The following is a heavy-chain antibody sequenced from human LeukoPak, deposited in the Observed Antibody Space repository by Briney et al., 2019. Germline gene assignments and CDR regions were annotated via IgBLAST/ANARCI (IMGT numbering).Heavy chain of an antibody. D-gene: IGHD6-19*01. CDR2: IWYDGSNK. Sequence: PSGGSLRLSCAASGFTFSSYGMHWVRQAPGKGLEWVAVIWYDGSNKYYADSVKGRFTISRDNSKNTLYLQMNSLRAEDTAVYYCARDQVYNSAQGVIDYWGQGTLVTVSS. V-gene: IGHV3-33*01. CDR1: GFTFSSYG. CDR3: ARDQVYNSAQGVIDY. J-gene: IGHJ4*02.